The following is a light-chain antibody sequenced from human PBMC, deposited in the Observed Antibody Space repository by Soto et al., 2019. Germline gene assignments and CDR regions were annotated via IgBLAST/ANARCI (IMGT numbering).Light chain of an antibody. J-gene: IGLJ2*01. CDR1: RSNIGAGYD. CDR2: RNS. CDR3: QSYDSSLSGVI. V-gene: IGLV1-40*01. Sequence: QPVLTQPPSVSGAPGQRVTISCTGTRSNIGAGYDVHWYQQLPGTAPKLLVYRNSNRPSGVPDRFSGSQSATSASLAITGLQAEDEADYYCQSYDSSLSGVIFGGGTKLTVL.